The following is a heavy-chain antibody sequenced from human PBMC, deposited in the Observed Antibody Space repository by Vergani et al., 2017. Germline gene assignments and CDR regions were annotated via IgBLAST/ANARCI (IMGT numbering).Heavy chain of an antibody. Sequence: QVQLQESGPGLVKPSETLSLTCTVSGGSISSYYWSWIRQPPGKGLEWIGYIYYSGSTNYNPSLKSRVTISVDTSKNQFSLKLSSVTAADTAVYYCARGIAAAGRSYFDYWGQGTLVTVYS. J-gene: IGHJ4*02. CDR1: GGSISSYY. CDR3: ARGIAAAGRSYFDY. D-gene: IGHD6-13*01. V-gene: IGHV4-59*01. CDR2: IYYSGST.